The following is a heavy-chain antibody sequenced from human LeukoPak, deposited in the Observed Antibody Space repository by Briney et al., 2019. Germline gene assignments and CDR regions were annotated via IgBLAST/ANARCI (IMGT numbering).Heavy chain of an antibody. D-gene: IGHD2-8*01. Sequence: PGGSLRLSCAASGFTFSSYAMSWVRQAPRKGLEWVTDISGSGGSTHYADSVKGRFTISRDDSKSTRYLQMNSLRAEDTSVYYCAKDYRYAIAEPGRQYNWFDRWGQGTRVTVSS. CDR2: ISGSGGST. V-gene: IGHV3-23*01. CDR1: GFTFSSYA. J-gene: IGHJ5*02. CDR3: AKDYRYAIAEPGRQYNWFDR.